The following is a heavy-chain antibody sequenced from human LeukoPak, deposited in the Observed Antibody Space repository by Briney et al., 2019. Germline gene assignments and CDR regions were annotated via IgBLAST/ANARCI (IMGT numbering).Heavy chain of an antibody. CDR1: GYTFANFG. V-gene: IGHV1-18*01. J-gene: IGHJ4*02. D-gene: IGHD2-2*02. CDR3: ARTCSSSSCYMVH. Sequence: ASVKVSCKASGYTFANFGITWVRQAPGQGLEWMGWISVYAQNLQGRVTLTTDTSTSTAYMELRSLRSDDTALYYCARTCSSSSCYMVHWGQGTLVTVSS. CDR2: ISV.